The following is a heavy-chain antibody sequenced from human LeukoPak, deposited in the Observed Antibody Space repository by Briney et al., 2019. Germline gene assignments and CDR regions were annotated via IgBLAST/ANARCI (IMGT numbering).Heavy chain of an antibody. Sequence: SQTLSLTCTVSGGSISSGGYYWSWIRQHPGTGLDWIGYIYYSGSTDYNPSLKSRVTISVDTSKNQFSLKLSSVTAADTAVYYCARDCSGGSCYFDYWGQGTLVTVSS. D-gene: IGHD2-15*01. CDR1: GGSISSGGYY. J-gene: IGHJ4*02. V-gene: IGHV4-31*03. CDR3: ARDCSGGSCYFDY. CDR2: IYYSGST.